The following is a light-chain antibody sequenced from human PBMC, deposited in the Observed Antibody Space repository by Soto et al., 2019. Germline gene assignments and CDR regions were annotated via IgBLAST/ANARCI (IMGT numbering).Light chain of an antibody. CDR1: SSNIGRNS. Sequence: QSVLTQPPSVSAAPGQKVSISCSGSSSNIGRNSVCWYQQFPGTAPKLLIYDNDKRPPGIPDRFSGSQSGTSATLGITGLQTGDDADYYCGTWDSSLSVGVFGGGTKLTVL. CDR2: DND. J-gene: IGLJ2*01. V-gene: IGLV1-51*01. CDR3: GTWDSSLSVGV.